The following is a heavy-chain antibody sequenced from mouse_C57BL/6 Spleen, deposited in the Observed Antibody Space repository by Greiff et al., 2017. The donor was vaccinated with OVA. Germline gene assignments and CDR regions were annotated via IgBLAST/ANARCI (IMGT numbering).Heavy chain of an antibody. CDR1: GYSFTGYY. CDR2: INPSTGGT. V-gene: IGHV1-42*01. Sequence: VQLQQSVPELVKPGASVKISCKASGYSFTGYYMNWVKQSPEKSLEWIGEINPSTGGTTYNQKFKAKATLTVDKSSSTAYMQLKSLTSEDSAVYYCANGITTVVGDYAMDYWGQGTSVTVSS. J-gene: IGHJ4*01. D-gene: IGHD1-1*01. CDR3: ANGITTVVGDYAMDY.